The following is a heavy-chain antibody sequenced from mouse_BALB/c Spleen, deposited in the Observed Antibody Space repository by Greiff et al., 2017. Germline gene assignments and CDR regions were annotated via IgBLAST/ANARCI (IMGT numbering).Heavy chain of an antibody. D-gene: IGHD1-1*01. V-gene: IGHV1-80*01. CDR3: ARLLPPFDY. Sequence: QVQLQQSGAELVRPGSSVKISCKASGYAFSSSWMNWVKQRPGQGLEWIGRIYPGDGDTNYNGKFKGKATLTADKSSSTAYMQLSSLTSVDSAVYFCARLLPPFDYWGQGTTLTVSS. CDR1: GYAFSSSW. CDR2: IYPGDGDT. J-gene: IGHJ2*01.